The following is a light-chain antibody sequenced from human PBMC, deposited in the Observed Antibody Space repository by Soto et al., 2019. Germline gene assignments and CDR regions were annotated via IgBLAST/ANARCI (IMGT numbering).Light chain of an antibody. CDR1: SSDVGGYNY. CDR3: SSYTSSSTPYV. V-gene: IGLV2-14*01. Sequence: QSVLTQPASVSGSPGQSITISCTGTSSDVGGYNYVCWYQQHPGKAPKLVISDVSNRPSGVSDRFSGSKSGNTASLSISGLQAEDEADYYCSSYTSSSTPYVFGTGTKVTVL. J-gene: IGLJ1*01. CDR2: DVS.